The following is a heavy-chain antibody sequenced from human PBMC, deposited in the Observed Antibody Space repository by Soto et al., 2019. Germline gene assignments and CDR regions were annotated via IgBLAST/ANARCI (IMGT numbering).Heavy chain of an antibody. CDR2: TYYSGST. V-gene: IGHV4-59*01. CDR3: ARASYYYDSSGYPHYYYYYGLDV. D-gene: IGHD3-22*01. J-gene: IGHJ6*02. CDR1: GGSISSYY. Sequence: SETLSLTCTVSGGSISSYYWSWIRQPPGKGLEWIGYTYYSGSTNYNPSLKSRVTISVDTSKNQFSLKLSSVTAADTAVYYCARASYYYDSSGYPHYYYYYGLDVWGQGTTVT.